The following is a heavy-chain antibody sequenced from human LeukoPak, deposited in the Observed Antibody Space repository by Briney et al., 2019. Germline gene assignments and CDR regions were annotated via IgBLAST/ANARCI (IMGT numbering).Heavy chain of an antibody. J-gene: IGHJ6*03. D-gene: IGHD3-3*01. Sequence: ASVKVSCKASGGTFSSYAISWVRQASGQGLEWMGGIIPIFGTANYAQKFQGRVTITADKSTSTAYMELSSLRSEDTAVYYCARVNYDFWSGYYDYYYYMDVWGKGTTVTVSS. V-gene: IGHV1-69*06. CDR1: GGTFSSYA. CDR2: IIPIFGTA. CDR3: ARVNYDFWSGYYDYYYYMDV.